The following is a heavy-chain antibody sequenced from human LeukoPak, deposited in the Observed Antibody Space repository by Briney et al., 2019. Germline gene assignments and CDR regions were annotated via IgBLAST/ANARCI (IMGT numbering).Heavy chain of an antibody. V-gene: IGHV4-59*08. CDR2: IYYSGST. CDR1: GGSISSYY. Sequence: SETLSLTCTVPGGSISSYYWSWIRQPPGKGLEWIGYIYYSGSTNYNPSLKSRVTISVDTSKNQFSLKLSSVTAADTAVYYCARLLQFWFDPWGQGTLVTVSS. J-gene: IGHJ5*02. CDR3: ARLLQFWFDP.